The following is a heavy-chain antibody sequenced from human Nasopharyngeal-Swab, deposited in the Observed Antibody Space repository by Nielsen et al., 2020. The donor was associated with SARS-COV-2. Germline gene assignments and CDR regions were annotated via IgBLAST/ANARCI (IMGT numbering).Heavy chain of an antibody. V-gene: IGHV1-3*01. CDR1: GYTFTSYA. J-gene: IGHJ4*02. CDR2: INAGNGNT. D-gene: IGHD2-2*02. Sequence: ASVKVSCKASGYTFTSYAMHWVRHAPGQRLEWMGWINAGNGNTKYSQKFQGRVTITRNTTASTAYMELSSLRSEDTAVYYCARAIVVVPAAIEYYFDYWGQGTLVTVSS. CDR3: ARAIVVVPAAIEYYFDY.